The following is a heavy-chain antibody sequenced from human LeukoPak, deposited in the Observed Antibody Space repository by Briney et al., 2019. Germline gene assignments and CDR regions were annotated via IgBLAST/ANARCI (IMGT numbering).Heavy chain of an antibody. CDR1: GGSFNNYH. J-gene: IGHJ4*02. Sequence: SQTLALRCSDSGGSFNNYHWTAFRQPAGQGQDHLRPIYTSGDANYNPSLKSRVTMSVDTSKKQMSLKLTSVTAADTAVYFCARGPAQDESGDYYPYLHYWGQGILVTVS. D-gene: IGHD3-22*01. V-gene: IGHV4-4*07. CDR2: IYTSGDA. CDR3: ARGPAQDESGDYYPYLHY.